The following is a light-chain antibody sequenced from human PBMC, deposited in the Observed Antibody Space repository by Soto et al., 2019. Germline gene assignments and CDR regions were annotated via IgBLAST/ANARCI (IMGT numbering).Light chain of an antibody. V-gene: IGKV4-1*01. Sequence: DIVMTQSPDSLAVSLGERATINCKSSQSALDTSNNKNYLAWYQQKPGQPPKLLIYWASTRESGVPDRFSGSGSGTDFTLTISSLQAEDVAVYYCQQYYTTPRTFGQGTKVDIK. J-gene: IGKJ1*01. CDR3: QQYYTTPRT. CDR1: QSALDTSNNKNY. CDR2: WAS.